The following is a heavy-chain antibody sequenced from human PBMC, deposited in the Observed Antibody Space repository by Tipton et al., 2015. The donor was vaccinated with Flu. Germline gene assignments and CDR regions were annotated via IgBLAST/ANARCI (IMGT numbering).Heavy chain of an antibody. J-gene: IGHJ4*02. Sequence: SLRLSCAASGFTFNNYVMYWVRQAPGKGLEWVAVISYDGSNKYYTDSVKGRFTSSRDNSKNTLYLQMSSLRPEDTAVYYCARDYTYGTNWHSVQCFFLWGQGTLVTVSS. V-gene: IGHV3-30-3*01. CDR1: GFTFNNYV. CDR3: ARDYTYGTNWHSVQCFFL. CDR2: ISYDGSNK. D-gene: IGHD4/OR15-4a*01.